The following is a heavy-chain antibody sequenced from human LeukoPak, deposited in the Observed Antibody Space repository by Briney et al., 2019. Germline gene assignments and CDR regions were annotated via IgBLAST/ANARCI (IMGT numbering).Heavy chain of an antibody. D-gene: IGHD5-12*01. J-gene: IGHJ6*04. Sequence: GASVKVSCKASGGTFSSYAISWVRRAPGQGLEWMGGIIPIFGTANYAQKFQGRVTITADESTSTAYMELSSLRSEDTAVYYCARDSGYDSSYYYYGMDVWGKGTTVTVSS. CDR3: ARDSGYDSSYYYYGMDV. V-gene: IGHV1-69*13. CDR2: IIPIFGTA. CDR1: GGTFSSYA.